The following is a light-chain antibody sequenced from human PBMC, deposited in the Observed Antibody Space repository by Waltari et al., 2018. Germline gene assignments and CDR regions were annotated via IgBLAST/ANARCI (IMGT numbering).Light chain of an antibody. CDR1: RSHVGSYDY. CDR3: CSYANAKWV. Sequence: QSVLTQPRSVSGSPGQSVAISCTGPRSHVGSYDYASWYQQYPGKAPKVMIYGVYKRPSGVPVRFSGSKSGNTASLTISGLQAEDEADYYCCSYANAKWVFGGGTRLTVL. CDR2: GVY. V-gene: IGLV2-11*01. J-gene: IGLJ3*02.